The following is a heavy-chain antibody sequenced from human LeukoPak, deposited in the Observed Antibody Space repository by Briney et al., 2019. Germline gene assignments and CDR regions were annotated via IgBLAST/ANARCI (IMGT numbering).Heavy chain of an antibody. Sequence: GGSLRLSCAASGFTFSSYAMSWVRQAPGKGLEWVSAISGSGGSIYYADSVEGRFTISRDNTKNTLYPQMNSLRAEDTAVYYCAKGPNRVITSIYFDYWGQGTLVTVSS. CDR1: GFTFSSYA. V-gene: IGHV3-23*01. CDR2: ISGSGGSI. CDR3: AKGPNRVITSIYFDY. D-gene: IGHD3-22*01. J-gene: IGHJ4*02.